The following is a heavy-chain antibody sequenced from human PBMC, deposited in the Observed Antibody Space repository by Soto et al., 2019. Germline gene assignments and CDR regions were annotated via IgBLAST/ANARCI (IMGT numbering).Heavy chain of an antibody. V-gene: IGHV1-18*01. J-gene: IGHJ4*02. CDR1: GYTFTSYG. Sequence: GASVKVSCKASGYTFTSYGIIWVRQAPGQGLEWMGYISPSSGVTRYAQNLQGRVTLTTDTSTTTAYMELRSLSSDDTAVYYCAREMWTRTGPQNFFDYWGLGALVTVS. CDR3: AREMWTRTGPQNFFDY. D-gene: IGHD2-21*01. CDR2: ISPSSGVT.